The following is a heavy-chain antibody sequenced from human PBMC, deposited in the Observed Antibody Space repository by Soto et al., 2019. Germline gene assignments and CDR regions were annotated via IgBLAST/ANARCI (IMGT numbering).Heavy chain of an antibody. CDR2: ISSNGGVT. V-gene: IGHV3-64*01. D-gene: IGHD2-15*01. CDR3: AGKEGYCDGGGCHYEY. J-gene: IGHJ4*02. CDR1: GFTFSSYD. Sequence: EVQLLESGGGLVQPGGSLRLSCAASGFTFSSYDMHWVRQAPGKGLEYVSAISSNGGVTYYAKSVKGRFTISRDNSKNTLYLQMGSLRPEEMAVYYCAGKEGYCDGGGCHYEYWGQGTLVTVSS.